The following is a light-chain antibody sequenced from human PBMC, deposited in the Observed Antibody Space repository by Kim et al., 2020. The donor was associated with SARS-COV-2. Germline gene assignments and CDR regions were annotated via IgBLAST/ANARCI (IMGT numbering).Light chain of an antibody. CDR1: QSINNS. CDR2: AAS. Sequence: ASVEDRVTINCRASQSINNSLTWYQQNPGKAPKHLFYAASSLQSGVPSRFSGSGSGTDFTLTISSLQPEDFASYYCQQIYRTPHTFGQGAKVDIK. CDR3: QQIYRTPHT. J-gene: IGKJ1*01. V-gene: IGKV1-39*01.